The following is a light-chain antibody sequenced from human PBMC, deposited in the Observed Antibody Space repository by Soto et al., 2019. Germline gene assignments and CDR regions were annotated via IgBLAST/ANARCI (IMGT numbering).Light chain of an antibody. J-gene: IGLJ3*02. CDR1: SGHSSYA. Sequence: QSVLTQSPSASASLGASVKLTCTLSSGHSSYAIAWHQQQPEKGPRYLMKLNSDDTHTKGDGIPVRFSGSSSGAERYLTISSLQSEDEADYYCQTWGTGPWVFGGGTKLTVL. V-gene: IGLV4-69*01. CDR3: QTWGTGPWV. CDR2: LNSDDTH.